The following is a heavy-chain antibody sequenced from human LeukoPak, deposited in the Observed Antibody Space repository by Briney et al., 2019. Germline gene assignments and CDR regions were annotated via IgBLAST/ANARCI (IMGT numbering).Heavy chain of an antibody. CDR2: INHSGST. CDR3: ARVISKSAWYGPFDY. Sequence: KPSETLSLTCAVYGGSFSGYYWSWIRQPPGKGLEWIGEINHSGSTNYNPSLKSRVTISVDTSKNQFSLKLTSVTAADTAVYYCARVISKSAWYGPFDYWGPGILLTVSS. V-gene: IGHV4-34*01. D-gene: IGHD6-19*01. CDR1: GGSFSGYY. J-gene: IGHJ4*02.